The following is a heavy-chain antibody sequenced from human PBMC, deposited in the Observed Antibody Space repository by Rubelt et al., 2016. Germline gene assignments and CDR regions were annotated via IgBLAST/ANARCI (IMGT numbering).Heavy chain of an antibody. D-gene: IGHD3-3*01. V-gene: IGHV4-38-2*02. CDR2: IYHRGSN. CDR3: ASADYDFWSGSDRNWFDP. J-gene: IGHJ5*02. Sequence: QVQLQESGPGLVKPSETLSLTCTVSGYSISSGYYWGWIRQPPGKGLEWIGSIYHRGSNYYNPSLKSRGTISGDTSKNQFSLKLSSVTAADTAVYYCASADYDFWSGSDRNWFDPWGQGTLVTVSS. CDR1: GYSISSGYY.